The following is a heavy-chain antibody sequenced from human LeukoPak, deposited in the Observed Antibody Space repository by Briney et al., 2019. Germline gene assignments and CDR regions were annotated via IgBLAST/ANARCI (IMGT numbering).Heavy chain of an antibody. D-gene: IGHD3-10*01. CDR1: GYTFTGYY. V-gene: IGHV1-2*02. J-gene: IGHJ4*02. CDR3: ARDYYGSGSSNDY. Sequence: ASVKVSCKASGYTFTGYYMHWVRQAPGQGLEWMGWINPNSGGTNYAQKFQGRVTMTRDTSISTAYMELSRLRSDDTAVYYCARDYYGSGSSNDYWGQGTLVTVSS. CDR2: INPNSGGT.